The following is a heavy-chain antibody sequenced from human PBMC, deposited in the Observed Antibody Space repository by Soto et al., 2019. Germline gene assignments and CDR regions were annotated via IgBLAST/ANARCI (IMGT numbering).Heavy chain of an antibody. D-gene: IGHD2-2*01. Sequence: QVQLVQSGAEVKKPGASVKVSCRASGYIFTNYGITWVRQAPGQGLEWMGWISVYNDDANYAPKFQGRLTMTADSSTATAYMELRSLRVDDTAVYFCASAGWQYRLLANWFDPWGQGTLVTVSS. J-gene: IGHJ5*02. CDR1: GYIFTNYG. CDR2: ISVYNDDA. CDR3: ASAGWQYRLLANWFDP. V-gene: IGHV1-18*04.